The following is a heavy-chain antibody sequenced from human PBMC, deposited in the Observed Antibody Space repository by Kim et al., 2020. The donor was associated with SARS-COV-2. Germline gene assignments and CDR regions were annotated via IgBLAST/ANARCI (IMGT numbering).Heavy chain of an antibody. Sequence: GGSLRLSCAAFGFTFNYYCMTWVRQAPGKGLELVANIKPDGTERNYLDSVKGRFTISRDNSKNSLYLQMSSLRVEDTAMYYCARHARIPDSLGQGTLVTVSS. J-gene: IGHJ4*02. CDR3: ARHARIPDS. CDR1: GFTFNYYC. D-gene: IGHD2-21*01. V-gene: IGHV3-7*01. CDR2: IKPDGTER.